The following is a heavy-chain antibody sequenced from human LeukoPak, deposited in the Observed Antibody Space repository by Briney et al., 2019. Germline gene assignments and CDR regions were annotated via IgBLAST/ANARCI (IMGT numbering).Heavy chain of an antibody. J-gene: IGHJ2*01. CDR1: GGSISSSSYY. CDR3: ARDPAVYSDYEAWWYFDL. CDR2: IYTSGST. V-gene: IGHV4-61*02. D-gene: IGHD4-17*01. Sequence: SETLSLTCTVSGGSISSSSYYWGWIRQPAGKGLEWIGRIYTSGSTNYNPSLKSRVTMSVDTSKNQFSLKLSSVTAADTAVYYCARDPAVYSDYEAWWYFDLWGRGTLVTVSS.